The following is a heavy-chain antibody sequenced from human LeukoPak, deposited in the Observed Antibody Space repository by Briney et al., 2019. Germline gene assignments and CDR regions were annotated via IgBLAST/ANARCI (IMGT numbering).Heavy chain of an antibody. CDR2: MSPNSGDT. J-gene: IGHJ4*02. CDR1: GYTFTTHD. CDR3: VRTPPNWGFDY. V-gene: IGHV1-8*01. D-gene: IGHD7-27*01. Sequence: GASVKVSCTASGYTFTTHDINWVRQATGQGLEWLGWMSPNSGDTGYAQKFQGRVTMTSDSSISTAYMELSSLRSEGTAIYYCVRTPPNWGFDYWGQGTLVTVSS.